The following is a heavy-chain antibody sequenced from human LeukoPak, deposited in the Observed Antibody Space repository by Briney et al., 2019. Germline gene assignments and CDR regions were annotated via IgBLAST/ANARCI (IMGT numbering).Heavy chain of an antibody. CDR1: GFTFSSYA. V-gene: IGHV3-23*01. J-gene: IGHJ4*02. CDR3: AKDRSCTNDICHGDFDY. Sequence: GGSLRLSCAASGFTFSSYAVSWVRQAPGKGLEWVSSISGSGGSTYSADSVKGRFTISSDNSKNTLYLQMNSLRAEDTALYYCAKDRSCTNDICHGDFDYWGQGTLVTVSS. D-gene: IGHD2-8*01. CDR2: ISGSGGST.